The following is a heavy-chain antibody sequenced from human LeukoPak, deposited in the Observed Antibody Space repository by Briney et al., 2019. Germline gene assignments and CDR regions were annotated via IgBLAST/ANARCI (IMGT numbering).Heavy chain of an antibody. Sequence: GSLRLSCAASGFTFSSYAMSWVRQAPGKGLEWVSAISGSGGSTYYADSVKGRFTISRDNSKNTLYLQMNSLRAEDTAVYYCAKDPDTYYYDSSGYRTYYFDYWGQGTLVTVSS. CDR2: ISGSGGST. CDR1: GFTFSSYA. D-gene: IGHD3-22*01. J-gene: IGHJ4*02. CDR3: AKDPDTYYYDSSGYRTYYFDY. V-gene: IGHV3-23*01.